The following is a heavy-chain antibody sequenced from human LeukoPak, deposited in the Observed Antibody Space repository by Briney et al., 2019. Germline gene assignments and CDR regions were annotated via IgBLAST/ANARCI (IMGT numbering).Heavy chain of an antibody. CDR2: ISATGSTT. J-gene: IGHJ3*01. V-gene: IGHV3-23*01. D-gene: IGHD2/OR15-2a*01. Sequence: PGGSVTLFCTASGLTFSTYALGWVRQTPGKGLEWLSVISATGSTTYYADSVRGRFTISRDNSKNTLYLQMNSLRVEDTAVYYCAKDSQSVAFFLDDAFDLWGQGTIVTVSA. CDR1: GLTFSTYA. CDR3: AKDSQSVAFFLDDAFDL.